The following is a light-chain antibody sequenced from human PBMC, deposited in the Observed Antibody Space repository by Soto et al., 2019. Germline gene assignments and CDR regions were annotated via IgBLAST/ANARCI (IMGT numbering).Light chain of an antibody. V-gene: IGKV3-20*01. J-gene: IGKJ1*01. CDR3: QQYGSSPRT. CDR2: GAS. Sequence: EIVFTQSPSTLSVSPVERSTLSCGASQSVSSSYLAWYQQKPGQAPRLLIYGASSRATGIPDRFSGSGSGTDFTLTISRLEPEDFAVYYCQQYGSSPRTFGQGTKVDIK. CDR1: QSVSSSY.